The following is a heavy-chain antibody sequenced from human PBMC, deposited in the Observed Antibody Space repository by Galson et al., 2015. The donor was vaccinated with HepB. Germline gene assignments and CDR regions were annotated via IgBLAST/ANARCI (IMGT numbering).Heavy chain of an antibody. V-gene: IGHV3-21*01. CDR2: ISSNSTYR. D-gene: IGHD7-27*01. CDR3: ARDASWAHFDY. Sequence: SLRLSCAASGFTFNTYSMNWVRQAPGKGLEWVSYISSNSTYRYYADSLKGRFTVSRDNAKNSLFLQMHSLRAEDTAVYYCARDASWAHFDYWGRGVLVTVSS. J-gene: IGHJ4*02. CDR1: GFTFNTYS.